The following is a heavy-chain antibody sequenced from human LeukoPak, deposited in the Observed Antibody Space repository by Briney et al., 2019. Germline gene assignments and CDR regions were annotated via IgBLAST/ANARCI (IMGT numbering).Heavy chain of an antibody. D-gene: IGHD3-3*01. CDR3: ARYITIFDY. Sequence: SETLSLTCTVSGGSISSYYWSWIRQPPGKGLEWIGYIYYSGSTNYNPSLKSRVTISVDTSKNQFSLKLGSVTAADTAVYYCARYITIFDYWGQGTLVTVSS. CDR2: IYYSGST. J-gene: IGHJ4*02. CDR1: GGSISSYY. V-gene: IGHV4-59*01.